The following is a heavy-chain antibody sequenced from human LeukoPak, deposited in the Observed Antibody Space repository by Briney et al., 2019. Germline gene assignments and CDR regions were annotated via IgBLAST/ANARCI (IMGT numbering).Heavy chain of an antibody. Sequence: GESLKISCKGSGYSFTSYWIGWVRQMPGKGLEWMGIIYPGDSGTRYSPSFQGQVTISADKSISTAYLQWSSLKASDTAMYYCARGSSSWYNWFDPWGQGTLVTVSS. V-gene: IGHV5-51*01. CDR1: GYSFTSYW. J-gene: IGHJ5*02. CDR3: ARGSSSWYNWFDP. D-gene: IGHD6-13*01. CDR2: IYPGDSGT.